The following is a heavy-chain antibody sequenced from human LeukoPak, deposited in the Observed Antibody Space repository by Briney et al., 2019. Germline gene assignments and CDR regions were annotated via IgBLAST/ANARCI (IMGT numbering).Heavy chain of an antibody. D-gene: IGHD4-23*01. J-gene: IGHJ4*01. Sequence: SETLSLTCTVSGGSIRSYYCSWIRQPPGKGLEWIGYIHYSGSTNYNPSLKSRVTISVDTSKNQFSLKLSSVTAADTAVYYCARGDDYGGNLRYWGQEPRSPSP. CDR2: IHYSGST. CDR3: ARGDDYGGNLRY. V-gene: IGHV4-59*01. CDR1: GGSIRSYY.